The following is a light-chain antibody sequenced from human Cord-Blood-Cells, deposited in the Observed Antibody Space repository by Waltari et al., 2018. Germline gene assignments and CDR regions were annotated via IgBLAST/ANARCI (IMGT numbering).Light chain of an antibody. CDR3: AAWEDSLNGWV. CDR1: SSNIGSNT. J-gene: IGLJ3*02. V-gene: IGLV1-44*01. CDR2: RNT. Sequence: QSVLTQPPSASGTPGQRVTISCSGSSSNIGSNTVNWYQQLPGTAPKPLIYRNTQRPTGVPDRCAGSKSGTSASLAISGRQAEDEADYYCAAWEDSLNGWVFGGGTKLTVL.